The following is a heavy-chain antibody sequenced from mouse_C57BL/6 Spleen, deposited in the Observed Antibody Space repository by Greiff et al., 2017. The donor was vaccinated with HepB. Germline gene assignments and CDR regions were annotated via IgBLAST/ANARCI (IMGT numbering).Heavy chain of an antibody. D-gene: IGHD5-1*01. J-gene: IGHJ2*01. Sequence: QVQLQQSGPELVKPGASVKISCKASGYAFSSSWMNWVKQRPGKGLEWIGRIYPGDGDTNYNGKFKGKATLTADKSSSTAYMQLSSLTSEDSAVYYCARCDAYPESYWGQGTTLTVSS. CDR2: IYPGDGDT. CDR1: GYAFSSSW. CDR3: ARCDAYPESY. V-gene: IGHV1-82*01.